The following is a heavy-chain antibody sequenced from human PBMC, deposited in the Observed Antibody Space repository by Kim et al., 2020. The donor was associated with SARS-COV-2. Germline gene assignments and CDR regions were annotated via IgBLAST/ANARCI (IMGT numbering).Heavy chain of an antibody. Sequence: GGSLRLSCAASGFTFSDYYMSWIRQAPGKGLEWVSYIRSSGSTIYYADSVKGRFTISRDNAKNSLYLQMNSLRAEDTAVYYCARVNCSGGSCYSPHYYYGMDVWGQGTTVTVSS. CDR2: IRSSGSTI. CDR1: GFTFSDYY. V-gene: IGHV3-11*01. J-gene: IGHJ6*02. D-gene: IGHD2-15*01. CDR3: ARVNCSGGSCYSPHYYYGMDV.